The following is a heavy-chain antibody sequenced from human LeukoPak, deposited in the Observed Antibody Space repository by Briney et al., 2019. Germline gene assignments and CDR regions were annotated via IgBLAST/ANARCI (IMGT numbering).Heavy chain of an antibody. D-gene: IGHD3-10*01. Sequence: PGGSLRLSCAASGFTFSSHSMNWVRQAPGKGLEWVSSISSSSSYIYYADSVKGRFTISRDNAKNSLYLQMNSLRAEDTAVYYCATVGDGSGSYYYYYMDVWGKGTTVTVSS. CDR1: GFTFSSHS. CDR3: ATVGDGSGSYYYYYMDV. V-gene: IGHV3-21*01. CDR2: ISSSSSYI. J-gene: IGHJ6*03.